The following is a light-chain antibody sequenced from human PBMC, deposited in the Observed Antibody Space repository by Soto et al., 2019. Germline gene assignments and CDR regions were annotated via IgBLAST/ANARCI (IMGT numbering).Light chain of an antibody. CDR2: DVS. CDR1: SSDIGGYNY. CDR3: SSYTSTSTLYV. Sequence: QSALTQPASVSRSPGQSITISCTGTSSDIGGYNYVSWYQQLPGKVPKLIIYDVSNRPSGVSDRFSGSKSGNAASLTISGLQAEDEADYYCSSYTSTSTLYVFGTGTKVTVL. V-gene: IGLV2-14*03. J-gene: IGLJ1*01.